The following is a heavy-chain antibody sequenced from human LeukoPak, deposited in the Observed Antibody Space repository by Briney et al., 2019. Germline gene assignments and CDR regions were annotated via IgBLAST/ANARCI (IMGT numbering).Heavy chain of an antibody. Sequence: PSETLSLTCTVSGGSVSSGSYYWSWIRQPPGKGLEWIGYIYYSGSTNYNPSLKSRVTISVDTSKNQFSLKLSSVTAADTAVYYCARDKGVWFGESPYGMDVWGQGTTATVSS. CDR1: GGSVSSGSYY. CDR2: IYYSGST. V-gene: IGHV4-61*01. J-gene: IGHJ6*02. CDR3: ARDKGVWFGESPYGMDV. D-gene: IGHD3-10*01.